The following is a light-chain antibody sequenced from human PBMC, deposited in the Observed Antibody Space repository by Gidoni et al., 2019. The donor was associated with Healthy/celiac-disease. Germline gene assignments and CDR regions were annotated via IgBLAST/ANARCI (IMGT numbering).Light chain of an antibody. J-gene: IGKJ4*01. CDR1: QSISSY. CDR2: AAS. Sequence: DIQMTQSPSSLSAYVGDRVTITCRASQSISSYLNWYQQKPGKAPKLLIYAASSLQSGVPARSSGRGSGTDFTLTISSLQPEDFATYYCQQSYSTPLTFGGGTKVEIK. V-gene: IGKV1-39*01. CDR3: QQSYSTPLT.